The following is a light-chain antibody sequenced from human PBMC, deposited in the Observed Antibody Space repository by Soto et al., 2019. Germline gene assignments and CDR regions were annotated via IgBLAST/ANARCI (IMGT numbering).Light chain of an antibody. Sequence: QSALTQPRSVSGSPGQSVTISCTGTSSDVGGHNYVSWYQQHPGKAPKLLISSITKRSSGVPDRFSGSKSGNTASLTISGLQTEDEADYYCCSYAGNYDYVFGTGTQLTVL. CDR1: SSDVGGHNY. CDR2: SIT. J-gene: IGLJ1*01. CDR3: CSYAGNYDYV. V-gene: IGLV2-11*01.